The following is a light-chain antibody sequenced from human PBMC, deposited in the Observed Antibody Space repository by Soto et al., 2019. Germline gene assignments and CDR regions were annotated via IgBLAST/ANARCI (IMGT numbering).Light chain of an antibody. CDR1: SSDVGGYSY. CDR2: DVS. Sequence: QSALTQPRSVSGSPGQSVTISCTGTSSDVGGYSYVSWFQQHPGKAPKLMMYDVSKRPSGVPDRFSGSKSGNTASLAISGLQAEDEADYYCFSFAGSYTLFVFGTGTKLTVL. CDR3: FSFAGSYTLFV. V-gene: IGLV2-11*01. J-gene: IGLJ1*01.